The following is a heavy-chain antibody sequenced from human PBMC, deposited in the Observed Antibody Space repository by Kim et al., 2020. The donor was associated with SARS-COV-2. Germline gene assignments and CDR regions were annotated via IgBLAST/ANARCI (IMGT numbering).Heavy chain of an antibody. CDR2: IYYSGST. V-gene: IGHV4-31*03. Sequence: SETLSLTCTVSGGSISSGGYYWSWIRQHPGKGLEWIGYIYYSGSTYYNPSLKSRVTISVDTSKNQFSLKLSSVTAAGTAVYYGARAPTIFGVVIDAFDIWGQGTMVTVSS. J-gene: IGHJ3*02. CDR1: GGSISSGGYY. CDR3: ARAPTIFGVVIDAFDI. D-gene: IGHD3-3*01.